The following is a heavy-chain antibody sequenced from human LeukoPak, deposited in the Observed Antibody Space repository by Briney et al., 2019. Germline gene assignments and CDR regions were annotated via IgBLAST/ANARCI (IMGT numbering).Heavy chain of an antibody. V-gene: IGHV3-43*02. CDR1: GFTFDDYA. J-gene: IGHJ6*02. Sequence: GGSLRLSCAASGFTFDDYAMHWVRQAPGKGLEWVSLISGDGIRIHYADSVKGRFTISGDNSKNSLYLQMSRLRAEDTALYYCAKAVESRALARPYGMDVWGQGTPVTVSS. CDR3: AKAVESRALARPYGMDV. CDR2: ISGDGIRI. D-gene: IGHD3-3*02.